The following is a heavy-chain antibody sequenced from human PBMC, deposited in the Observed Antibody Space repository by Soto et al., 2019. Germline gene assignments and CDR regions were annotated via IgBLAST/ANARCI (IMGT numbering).Heavy chain of an antibody. D-gene: IGHD3-22*01. Sequence: SLRLSCAASGFTFSSYWMSWVRQAPGKGLEWVANIKQDGSEKYYVDSVKGRFTISRDNAKNSLYLQMNSLRAEDTAVYYCAREDFTYYYDSSGQRPLYYYYGMEVWGQGTTVTVSS. V-gene: IGHV3-7*01. CDR1: GFTFSSYW. CDR2: IKQDGSEK. J-gene: IGHJ6*02. CDR3: AREDFTYYYDSSGQRPLYYYYGMEV.